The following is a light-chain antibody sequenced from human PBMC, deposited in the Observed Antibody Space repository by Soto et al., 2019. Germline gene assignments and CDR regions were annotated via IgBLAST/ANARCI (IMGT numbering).Light chain of an antibody. CDR1: QSISSSY. CDR2: GAS. V-gene: IGKV3-20*01. Sequence: EILLTQSPGTLSLSPGERATLSCRASQSISSSYLACYQQKPGQAPMLLIYGASSRATGIPDRFSGSGSGTDFTLTISRLEPEDFAVYYCQQYDSSPLTFGGGTKVEIK. J-gene: IGKJ4*01. CDR3: QQYDSSPLT.